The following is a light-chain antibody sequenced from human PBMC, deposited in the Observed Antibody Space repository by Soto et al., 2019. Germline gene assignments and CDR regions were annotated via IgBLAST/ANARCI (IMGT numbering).Light chain of an antibody. Sequence: QSVLTQPASVSGSPGQSITISCAGTSDDVGSYNLVSWYQQYPGKAPKLIIYEDTKRPSGVSKRLTGSKYGNTATLTIFGLQAEDEADYYCCSYAGSSTFYVFGTGTKVTVL. J-gene: IGLJ1*01. CDR1: SDDVGSYNL. CDR2: EDT. CDR3: CSYAGSSTFYV. V-gene: IGLV2-23*01.